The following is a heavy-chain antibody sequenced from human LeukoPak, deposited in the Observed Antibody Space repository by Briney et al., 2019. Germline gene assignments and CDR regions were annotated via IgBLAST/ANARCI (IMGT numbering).Heavy chain of an antibody. CDR3: ARVGLQYNWFDP. CDR2: ISSSGSTI. V-gene: IGHV3-48*03. CDR1: GFTFSSYE. D-gene: IGHD3-16*01. J-gene: IGHJ5*02. Sequence: QAGGSLRLSCAASGFTFSSYETNWVRQAPGKGLEWVSYISSSGSTIYYADSVKGRFTISRDNAKNSLYLQMNSLRAEDTAVYYCARVGLQYNWFDPWGQGTLVTVSS.